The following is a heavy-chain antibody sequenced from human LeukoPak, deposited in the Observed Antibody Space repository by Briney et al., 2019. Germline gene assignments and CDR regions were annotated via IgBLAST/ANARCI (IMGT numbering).Heavy chain of an antibody. D-gene: IGHD6-6*01. CDR2: IYYSGST. Sequence: SETLSLTCTVSGGSTSSYYWIWIRQPPGKGLEWIGYIYYSGSTNYNPSLRSRVTISVDTSKNQFSLKLSSVVAADTAVYYCARKEASSSSAFDIWGQGTMVTVSS. CDR1: GGSTSSYY. J-gene: IGHJ3*02. CDR3: ARKEASSSSAFDI. V-gene: IGHV4-59*01.